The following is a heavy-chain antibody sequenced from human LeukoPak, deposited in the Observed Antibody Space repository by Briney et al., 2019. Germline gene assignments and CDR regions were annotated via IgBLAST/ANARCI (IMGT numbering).Heavy chain of an antibody. CDR2: IRYDGSNK. Sequence: PGGSLRLSCAASGFTFSSYGMHWVRQAPGKGLEWVAFIRYDGSNKYYADSVKGRFTISRDNSKNTLYLQMNSLRAEDTAVYYCARESKIAGYYTIRAFDIWGQGTMVTVSS. V-gene: IGHV3-30*02. D-gene: IGHD3/OR15-3a*01. CDR1: GFTFSSYG. J-gene: IGHJ3*02. CDR3: ARESKIAGYYTIRAFDI.